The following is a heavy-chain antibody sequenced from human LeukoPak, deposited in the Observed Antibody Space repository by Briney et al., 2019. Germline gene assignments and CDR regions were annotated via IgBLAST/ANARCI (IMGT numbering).Heavy chain of an antibody. J-gene: IGHJ5*02. CDR1: GGSVSSGNCF. Sequence: PSETLSLTCTVSGGSVSSGNCFWACIRQSPGKGLEWIGYMYYSGSNKYNPSLKSRVTISVDTSKNQFSLKLSSVTAADTAVYYCARVDSFNWFDPWGQGTLVTVSS. V-gene: IGHV4-61*01. CDR3: ARVDSFNWFDP. CDR2: MYYSGSN. D-gene: IGHD2-2*03.